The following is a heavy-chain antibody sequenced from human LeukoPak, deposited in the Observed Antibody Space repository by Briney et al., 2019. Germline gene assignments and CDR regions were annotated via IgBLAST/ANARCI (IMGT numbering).Heavy chain of an antibody. CDR1: GFTFSSYE. CDR3: ARDHYYDKAFDI. D-gene: IGHD3-22*01. CDR2: ISSSGSTI. J-gene: IGHJ3*02. V-gene: IGHV3-48*03. Sequence: AGGSLRLSCAASGFTFSSYETNWVRQAPGKGLEWVSYISSSGSTIYYADSVKGRFTISRDNAKNSLYLQMNSLRAEDTAVYYCARDHYYDKAFDIWGQGTMVTVSS.